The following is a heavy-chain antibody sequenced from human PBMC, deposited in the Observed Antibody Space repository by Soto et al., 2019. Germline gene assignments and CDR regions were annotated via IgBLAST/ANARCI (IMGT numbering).Heavy chain of an antibody. Sequence: PSETLSLTCTVSGGSISSYYWSWIRQPPGKGLEWIGYIYYSGSTNYNPSLKSRVTISVDTSKNQFSLKLSSVTAADTAVYYCASFSGSYSYYFDYWGQGTLVTVS. CDR1: GGSISSYY. D-gene: IGHD1-26*01. J-gene: IGHJ4*02. CDR3: ASFSGSYSYYFDY. V-gene: IGHV4-59*01. CDR2: IYYSGST.